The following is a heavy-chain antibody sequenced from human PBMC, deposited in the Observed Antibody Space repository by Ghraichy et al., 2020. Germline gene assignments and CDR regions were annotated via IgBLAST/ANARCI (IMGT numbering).Heavy chain of an antibody. Sequence: GGSLRLSCAASGFTFSSYAMSWVRQAPGKGLEWVSAISGSGGSTYYADSVKGRFTISRDNSKNTLYLQMNSLRAEDTAVYYCATYYDSSGYQGSYWGQGTLVTVSS. CDR2: ISGSGGST. D-gene: IGHD3-22*01. CDR1: GFTFSSYA. J-gene: IGHJ4*02. CDR3: ATYYDSSGYQGSY. V-gene: IGHV3-23*01.